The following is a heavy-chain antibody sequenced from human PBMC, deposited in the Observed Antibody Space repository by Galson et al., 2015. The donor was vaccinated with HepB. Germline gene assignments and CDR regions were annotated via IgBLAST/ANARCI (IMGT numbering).Heavy chain of an antibody. CDR3: ARAPSGYDLNYYYYYMDV. CDR1: GYTFTGYY. V-gene: IGHV1-69*13. D-gene: IGHD5-12*01. CDR2: INPIFGTA. Sequence: SVKVSCKASGYTFTGYYMHWVRQAPGQGLECMGWINPIFGTANYAQKFQGRVTITADESTSTAYMELSSLRSEDTAVYYCARAPSGYDLNYYYYYMDVWGKGTTVTVSS. J-gene: IGHJ6*03.